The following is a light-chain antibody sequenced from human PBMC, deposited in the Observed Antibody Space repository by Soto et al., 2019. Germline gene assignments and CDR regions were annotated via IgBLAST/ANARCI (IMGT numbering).Light chain of an antibody. CDR1: QSVSSS. J-gene: IGKJ4*01. CDR3: QQCYNWPLT. Sequence: EIVMTQSPATLSVSPGERANLSCRASQSVSSSLAWYQQKPGQAPRLLIYGASTRATGVPARFSGSGSGTEFALTISSLQSEDFAVYYCQQCYNWPLTFGGGTKVEIK. CDR2: GAS. V-gene: IGKV3-15*01.